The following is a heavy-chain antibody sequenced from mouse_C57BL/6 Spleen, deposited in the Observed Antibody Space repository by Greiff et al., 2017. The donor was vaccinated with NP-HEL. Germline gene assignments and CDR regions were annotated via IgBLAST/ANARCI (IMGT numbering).Heavy chain of an antibody. CDR1: GYAFSSSW. CDR2: IYPGDGDT. CDR3: AREEIYYDYDWFAY. D-gene: IGHD2-4*01. Sequence: VQVVESGPELVKPGASVKISCKASGYAFSSSWMNWVKQRPGKGLEWIGRIYPGDGDTNYNGKFKGKATLTADKSSSTAYMQLSSLTSEDSAVYFCAREEIYYDYDWFAYWGQGTLVTVSA. V-gene: IGHV1-82*01. J-gene: IGHJ3*01.